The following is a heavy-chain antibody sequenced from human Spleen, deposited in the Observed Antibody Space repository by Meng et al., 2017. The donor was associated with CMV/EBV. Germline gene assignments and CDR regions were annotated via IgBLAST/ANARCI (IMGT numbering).Heavy chain of an antibody. CDR1: GFTISSYW. Sequence: SGFTISSYWMHWVRQGPEKGLVWVSRINSDGSSTSYADSVKGRFTISRDNTKNTLYLQMHSLRAADTAVYYCARVGTVTTRLGWFDPWGQGTLVTVSS. D-gene: IGHD4-11*01. J-gene: IGHJ5*02. CDR3: ARVGTVTTRLGWFDP. CDR2: INSDGSST. V-gene: IGHV3-74*01.